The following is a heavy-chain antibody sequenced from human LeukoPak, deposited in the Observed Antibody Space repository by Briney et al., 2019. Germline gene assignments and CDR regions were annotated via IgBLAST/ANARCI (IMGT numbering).Heavy chain of an antibody. D-gene: IGHD2-21*01. J-gene: IGHJ4*02. CDR1: GFTISNYW. V-gene: IGHV3-7*01. CDR3: ARDQGIMFFDN. Sequence: GGSLRLSCAASGFTISNYWMSWVRQAPGKGLEYVANIKQDGSETYYVDSVKGRFTLSRDNAKSSLYLQMNSLRVEDTAVYYCARDQGIMFFDNWGQGTLVTVSS. CDR2: IKQDGSET.